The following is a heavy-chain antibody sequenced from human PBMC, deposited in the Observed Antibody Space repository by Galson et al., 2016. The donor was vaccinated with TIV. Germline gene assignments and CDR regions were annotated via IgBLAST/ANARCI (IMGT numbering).Heavy chain of an antibody. CDR1: GFIFSNAW. J-gene: IGHJ4*02. V-gene: IGHV3-15*01. D-gene: IGHD2-15*01. Sequence: LRLSCAASGFIFSNAWMSWVRQAPGKGLEWVGRIKSNFDGGTTDYAAPVKGRFTISRHDSRNTLFLQMNRLKTEDTAVYYCTTELGYCSGDYCYYSDYWGQGTLVTVSS. CDR3: TTELGYCSGDYCYYSDY. CDR2: IKSNFDGGTT.